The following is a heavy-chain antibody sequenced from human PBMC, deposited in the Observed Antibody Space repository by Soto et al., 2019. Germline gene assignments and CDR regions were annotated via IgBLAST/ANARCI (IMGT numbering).Heavy chain of an antibody. V-gene: IGHV4-59*01. J-gene: IGHJ6*03. D-gene: IGHD3-16*01. CDR3: AGGVRDNLQRSYYMDV. CDR1: GGSINNYW. CDR2: VYYSGGT. Sequence: QVQLQESGPGLVRPSETLSLTCNVSGGSINNYWWSWIRQPPGKGLEWVGYVYYSGGTNYNPSLKSRLTISADKARNQFSLRLSSVTAADTAVYFCAGGVRDNLQRSYYMDVWGKGTTITVSS.